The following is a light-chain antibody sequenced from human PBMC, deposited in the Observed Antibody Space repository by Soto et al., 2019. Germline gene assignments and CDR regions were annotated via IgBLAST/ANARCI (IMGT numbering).Light chain of an antibody. CDR2: DVS. Sequence: SQMPQYTSTLSASVGDRVTITCRASQSISDSLAWYQQKPGKAPDLLISDVSRLERGVAARFSGSGSGTEFSLTISSLQPDDFTPYYCQQYHVYSRTLGQVTKVAIK. V-gene: IGKV1-5*01. J-gene: IGKJ1*01. CDR1: QSISDS. CDR3: QQYHVYSRT.